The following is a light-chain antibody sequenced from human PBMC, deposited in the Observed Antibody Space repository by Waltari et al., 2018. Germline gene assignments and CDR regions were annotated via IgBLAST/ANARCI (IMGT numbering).Light chain of an antibody. Sequence: QSALTQPASVSGTPGQSITISCTGTNSDVGNYNLVSWYQHHPGEAPKLMICEVIKRPAGVSNRVAGSKSGNTASLTISGLQAEDEADYYCCSYAGSGTYVFGTGTKVTVL. CDR3: CSYAGSGTYV. CDR2: EVI. V-gene: IGLV2-23*02. CDR1: NSDVGNYNL. J-gene: IGLJ1*01.